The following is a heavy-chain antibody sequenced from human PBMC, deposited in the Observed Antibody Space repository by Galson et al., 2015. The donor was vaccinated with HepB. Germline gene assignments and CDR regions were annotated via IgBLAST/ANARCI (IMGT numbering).Heavy chain of an antibody. V-gene: IGHV1-69*13. J-gene: IGHJ6*02. CDR1: GGTFSSYA. Sequence: SVKVSCKASGGTFSSYAISWVRQAPGQGLEWMGGIIPIFGTANYAQKFQGRVTITADESTSTAYMELSSLRSEDTAVYYCAARGYDSAAGITHYYYYGMDVWGQGTTVTVSS. CDR2: IIPIFGTA. CDR3: AARGYDSAAGITHYYYYGMDV. D-gene: IGHD5-12*01.